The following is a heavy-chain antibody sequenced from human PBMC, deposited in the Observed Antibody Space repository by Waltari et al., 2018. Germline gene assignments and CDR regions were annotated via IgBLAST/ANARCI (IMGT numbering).Heavy chain of an antibody. J-gene: IGHJ4*02. CDR1: GGSLSSYY. Sequence: QVQLQESGPGLVKPSETPSLTCTVSGGSLSSYYWRWIRQPAGKGLEWIGRIYTGGGTNYNPSLKSRVTMSVDTSKNQFSLKLSSVTAADTAVYYCARDRCSGGSCYSDYWGQGTLVTVSS. CDR3: ARDRCSGGSCYSDY. D-gene: IGHD2-15*01. V-gene: IGHV4-4*07. CDR2: IYTGGGT.